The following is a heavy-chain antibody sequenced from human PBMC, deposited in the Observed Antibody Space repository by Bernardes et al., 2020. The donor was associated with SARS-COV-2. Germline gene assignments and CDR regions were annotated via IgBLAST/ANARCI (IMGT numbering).Heavy chain of an antibody. J-gene: IGHJ4*02. V-gene: IGHV3-21*01. CDR3: ARPEGLAAPLDY. Sequence: GGSLRLSCAASGFSFSNYTIIWVRQAPGKGLEWVSSISGNGIYKYYADSVKGRFTISRDNAKNTLYLQMNSLRAEDTAVYYCARPEGLAAPLDYWGQGTLVTVSS. D-gene: IGHD6-13*01. CDR2: ISGNGIYK. CDR1: GFSFSNYT.